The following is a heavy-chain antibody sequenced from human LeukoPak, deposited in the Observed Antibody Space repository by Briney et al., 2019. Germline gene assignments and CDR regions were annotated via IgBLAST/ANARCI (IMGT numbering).Heavy chain of an antibody. CDR3: ARRVRDSSSSTLVHFDY. Sequence: SETLSLTCTVSGDSYSSPYWSWIRQPPGKGLEWIGSFFYTGGTYYNPSLSSRVIISGDTSKNEFSLKLTSVTAADTAVYYCARRVRDSSSSTLVHFDYWGQGTLVTVSS. D-gene: IGHD6-6*01. J-gene: IGHJ4*02. V-gene: IGHV4-59*11. CDR1: GDSYSSPY. CDR2: FFYTGGT.